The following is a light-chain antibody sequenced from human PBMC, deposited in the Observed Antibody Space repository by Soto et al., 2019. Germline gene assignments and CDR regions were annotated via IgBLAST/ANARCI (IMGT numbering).Light chain of an antibody. CDR2: AAS. CDR1: QGISRH. V-gene: IGKV1-9*01. CDR3: QQYNNWPLT. J-gene: IGKJ4*01. Sequence: DIQVTQSPSFLSASVGDRVTITCRASQGISRHLAWYQQKPGKAPEPLIYAASTLESGVPSRFSGSGSGTEFTLTISSLQPEDFAVYYCQQYNNWPLTFGGWNKGDIK.